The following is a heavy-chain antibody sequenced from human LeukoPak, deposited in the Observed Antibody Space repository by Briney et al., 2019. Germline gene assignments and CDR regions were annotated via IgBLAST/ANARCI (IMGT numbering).Heavy chain of an antibody. Sequence: PGGSLRLSCAASGFTFSSYGMHWVRQAPGKGLEWVAVISYDGSNKYYADSVKGRFTISRDNSKNTLYLQMNSLRAEDTAVYYCAKDQEYDGSGSLVDYWGQGTLVTVSS. CDR3: AKDQEYDGSGSLVDY. V-gene: IGHV3-30*18. CDR1: GFTFSSYG. J-gene: IGHJ4*02. CDR2: ISYDGSNK. D-gene: IGHD3-10*01.